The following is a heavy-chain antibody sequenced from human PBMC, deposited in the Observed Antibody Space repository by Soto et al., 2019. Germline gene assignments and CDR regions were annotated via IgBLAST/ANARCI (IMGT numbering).Heavy chain of an antibody. Sequence: ASVKVSCKASGFTFTSYGISWVRQAPGQGLDWMGWISAYNGNTNYAQKLQGRVTMTTDTSTSTAYMELRSLRSDDTAAYYCARVVSGYYDSSGYYSDFDYWGKGTLVTVSS. J-gene: IGHJ4*02. CDR2: ISAYNGNT. CDR1: GFTFTSYG. D-gene: IGHD3-22*01. V-gene: IGHV1-18*01. CDR3: ARVVSGYYDSSGYYSDFDY.